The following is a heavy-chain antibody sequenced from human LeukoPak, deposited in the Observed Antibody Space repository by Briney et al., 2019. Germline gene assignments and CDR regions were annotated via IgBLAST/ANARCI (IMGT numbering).Heavy chain of an antibody. CDR2: ISAYNGNT. J-gene: IGHJ5*02. D-gene: IGHD2-2*01. CDR1: GYTFTSYG. V-gene: IGHV1-18*01. CDR3: ARDFLPLVPAAVPIWFDP. Sequence: ASVKVSCKASGYTFTSYGISWVRQAPGQGLEWMGWISAYNGNTNYAQKLQGRVTMTTDTSTSTAYMELRSLRSDDTAVYYCARDFLPLVPAAVPIWFDPWGQGTLATVSS.